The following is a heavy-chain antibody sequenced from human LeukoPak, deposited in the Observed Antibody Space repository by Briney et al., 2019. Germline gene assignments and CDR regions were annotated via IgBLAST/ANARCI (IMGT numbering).Heavy chain of an antibody. D-gene: IGHD3-22*01. J-gene: IGHJ4*02. CDR3: AKDVNSSGYYLGFDY. CDR2: ISYDGSNK. Sequence: PGGSLRLSCAASGFTFSSYAMHWVRQAPGKGLEWVAAISYDGSNKYYADSVKGRFTISRDNSKNTLYLQMNSLRAEDTALYYCAKDVNSSGYYLGFDYWGQGTLVTVSS. CDR1: GFTFSSYA. V-gene: IGHV3-30-3*01.